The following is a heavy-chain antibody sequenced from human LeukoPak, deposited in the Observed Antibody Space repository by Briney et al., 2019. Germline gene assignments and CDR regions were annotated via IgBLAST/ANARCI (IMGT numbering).Heavy chain of an antibody. CDR3: ARNRLYSSDWFDY. CDR2: IYYSGST. J-gene: IGHJ4*02. CDR1: GGSVSSYY. Sequence: SETLSLTCTVSGGSVSSYYWSWIRQPPGKGLEWIGYIYYSGSTNYNPSLKSRLTISVDTSKNQFSLKLSSVTAADTAVYYCARNRLYSSDWFDYWGQGTLVTVSS. D-gene: IGHD6-25*01. V-gene: IGHV4-59*02.